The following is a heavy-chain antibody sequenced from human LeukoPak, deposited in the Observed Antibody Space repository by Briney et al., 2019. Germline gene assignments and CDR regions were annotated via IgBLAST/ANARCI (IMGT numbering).Heavy chain of an antibody. CDR2: ISGSGDNT. CDR3: AKRSGYTTGWFFDF. CDR1: GFSFSSYA. J-gene: IGHJ4*02. D-gene: IGHD6-19*01. Sequence: HPGGSLKLSCAASGFSFSSYAMSWVRQAPGKGLEWVSSISGSGDNTYYAESVKGRFTISRDNSKNTLFLQMNSLRAEGTAVFYCAKRSGYTTGWFFDFWGQGTLVTVSS. V-gene: IGHV3-23*01.